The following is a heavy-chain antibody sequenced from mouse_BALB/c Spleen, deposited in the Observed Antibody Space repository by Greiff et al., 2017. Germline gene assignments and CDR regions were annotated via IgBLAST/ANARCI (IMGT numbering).Heavy chain of an antibody. D-gene: IGHD3-3*01. CDR2: IYPGDGDT. Sequence: QVQLQQSGAELVRPGSSVKISCKASGYAFSSYWMNWVKQRPGQGLEWIGQIYPGDGDTNYNGKFKGKATLTADKSSSTAYMQLSSLTSEDSAVYFCARGASWNAMDYWGQGTSVTVSS. V-gene: IGHV1-80*01. CDR3: ARGASWNAMDY. J-gene: IGHJ4*01. CDR1: GYAFSSYW.